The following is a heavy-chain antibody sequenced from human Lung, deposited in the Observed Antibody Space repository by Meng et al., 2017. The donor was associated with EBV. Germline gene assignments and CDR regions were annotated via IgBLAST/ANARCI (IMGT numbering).Heavy chain of an antibody. D-gene: IGHD2-21*02. V-gene: IGHV4-30-2*01. CDR2: IYHSGST. Sequence: QLQLQEPGSGLVKPSQTLSLTCAVSGGSISSGGYSWSWIRQPPGKGLEWIGYIYHSGSTYYNPSLKSRVTISVDRSKNQFSLKLSSVAAADTAVYYCAINGGDLLFDYWGQGTLVTVSS. CDR3: AINGGDLLFDY. J-gene: IGHJ4*02. CDR1: GGSISSGGYS.